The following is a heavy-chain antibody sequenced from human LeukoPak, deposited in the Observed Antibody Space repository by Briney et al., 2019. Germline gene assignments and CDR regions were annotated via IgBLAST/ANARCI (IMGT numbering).Heavy chain of an antibody. J-gene: IGHJ3*02. CDR1: GGSISSGGYY. CDR3: ARGSRGLLWFLGTTTPGDSAFDI. D-gene: IGHD3-10*01. V-gene: IGHV4-31*03. Sequence: PSETLSLTCTVSGGSISSGGYYWSWIRQHPGKGLEWIGYIYYSGSTYYNPSLKSRVTISVDTSKNQFSLKLSSVTAADTAVYYCARGSRGLLWFLGTTTPGDSAFDIWGQGTMVTVSS. CDR2: IYYSGST.